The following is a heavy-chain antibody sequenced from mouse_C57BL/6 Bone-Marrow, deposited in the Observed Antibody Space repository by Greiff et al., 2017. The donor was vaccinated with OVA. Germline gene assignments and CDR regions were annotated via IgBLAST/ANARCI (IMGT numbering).Heavy chain of an antibody. D-gene: IGHD1-1*01. V-gene: IGHV1-54*01. Sequence: QVQLQQSGAELVRPGTSVKVSCKASGYAFTNYLIEWVKQRPGQGLEWIGVINPGSGGTNYNEKFKGKATLTADKSSSTAYMQLSSLTSEDTAVYFWARRDYGSSYGWYVDVWGTGTTVTVSS. J-gene: IGHJ1*03. CDR1: GYAFTNYL. CDR3: ARRDYGSSYGWYVDV. CDR2: INPGSGGT.